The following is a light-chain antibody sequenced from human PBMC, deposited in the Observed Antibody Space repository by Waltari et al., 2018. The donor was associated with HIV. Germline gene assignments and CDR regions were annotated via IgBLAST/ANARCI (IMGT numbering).Light chain of an antibody. J-gene: IGLJ1*01. CDR2: ATT. CDR3: QSYDNSLTSYV. CDR1: SSNTGAGFD. V-gene: IGLV1-40*03. Sequence: QSVLTQPPSAPAAPGQRVTISCSGNSSNTGAGFDVHCYQHLPGTAPKLLIYATTKRPSGVPDRFSGSKSGASASLAITGLQAEDEADYYCQSYDNSLTSYVFATGTRVTVL.